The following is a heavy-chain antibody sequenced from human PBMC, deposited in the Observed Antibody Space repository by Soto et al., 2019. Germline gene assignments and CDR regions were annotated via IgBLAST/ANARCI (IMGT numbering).Heavy chain of an antibody. D-gene: IGHD4-17*01. J-gene: IGHJ3*02. Sequence: QVQLQESGPGLVKPSQTLSLTCTVSGGSISSGGYYWSWIRQHPGKGLEWIGYIDYSGSTYYNPSLKSRVTISVDKSKNQFSLKLSSVTAADTAVYYCARERRRTTVTRGAFDIWGQGTMVTVSS. V-gene: IGHV4-31*03. CDR2: IDYSGST. CDR1: GGSISSGGYY. CDR3: ARERRRTTVTRGAFDI.